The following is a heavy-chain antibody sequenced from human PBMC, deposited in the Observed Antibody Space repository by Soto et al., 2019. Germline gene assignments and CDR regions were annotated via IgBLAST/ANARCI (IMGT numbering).Heavy chain of an antibody. Sequence: ASETLSLTCTVSGGSISSGGYYWSWIRQHPGKGLEWIGYIYYSGSTYYNPSLKSRVTISVDTSKNQFSLKLSSVTAADTAVYYCARGLGRGGYRIFDYWGQGTLVTVSS. D-gene: IGHD3-22*01. CDR2: IYYSGST. J-gene: IGHJ4*02. V-gene: IGHV4-31*03. CDR3: ARGLGRGGYRIFDY. CDR1: GGSISSGGYY.